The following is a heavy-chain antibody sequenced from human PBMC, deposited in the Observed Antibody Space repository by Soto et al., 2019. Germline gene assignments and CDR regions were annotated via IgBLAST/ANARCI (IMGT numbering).Heavy chain of an antibody. CDR1: GGSISSGGYY. D-gene: IGHD3-22*01. V-gene: IGHV4-31*03. CDR2: IYYTGIT. CDR3: AKSPPNDSSGFHH. Sequence: SETLSLTCTVSGGSISSGGYYWSWIRQHPGKGLEWIGYIYYTGITYYNPSLESRLTISLDTSKNQFSLYLSSVTAADTAVYYCAKSPPNDSSGFHHWGQGTLLTVSS. J-gene: IGHJ4*02.